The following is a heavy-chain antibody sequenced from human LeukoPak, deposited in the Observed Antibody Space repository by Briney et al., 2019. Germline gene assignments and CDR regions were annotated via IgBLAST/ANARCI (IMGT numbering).Heavy chain of an antibody. Sequence: EPSETLSLTCTVSGGSINSYYWTWIRQPPGKGLEWIACIYYNGITNYKSSLESRLTIPVDTSKNQFSLRLRSVTAADTAVYYCARQNPPGSKKGWFDPWGQGTLVTVSS. CDR3: ARQNPPGSKKGWFDP. D-gene: IGHD6-25*01. V-gene: IGHV4-59*08. J-gene: IGHJ5*02. CDR1: GGSINSYY. CDR2: IYYNGIT.